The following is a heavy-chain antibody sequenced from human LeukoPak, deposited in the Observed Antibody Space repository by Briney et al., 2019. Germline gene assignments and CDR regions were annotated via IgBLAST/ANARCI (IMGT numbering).Heavy chain of an antibody. J-gene: IGHJ4*02. CDR1: GGTFSSYT. CDR3: ARGPITTRSHFDY. CDR2: IIPIFATA. D-gene: IGHD3-22*01. V-gene: IGHV1-69*13. Sequence: SVKVSCKASGGTFSSYTISWVRQAPGQGLEWMGGIIPIFATANYAQKFQGRVTITADESTSTAYMELSSLRSEDTAVYYCARGPITTRSHFDYWGQGTLVTVSS.